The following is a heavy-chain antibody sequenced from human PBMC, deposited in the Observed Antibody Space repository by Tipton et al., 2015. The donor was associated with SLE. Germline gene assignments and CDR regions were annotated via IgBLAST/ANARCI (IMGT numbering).Heavy chain of an antibody. J-gene: IGHJ4*02. V-gene: IGHV4-34*01. CDR1: GGSFRGYS. CDR3: ARRRPKGLGY. D-gene: IGHD3-16*01. Sequence: LRLSCAVYGGSFRGYSWTWIRQPPGKGLEWIGEISHPGSTKYNPSLKSRVSISLDTSKNQFSLKLTSVTAADTAVYYCARRRPKGLGYWGQGTLVTVSS. CDR2: ISHPGST.